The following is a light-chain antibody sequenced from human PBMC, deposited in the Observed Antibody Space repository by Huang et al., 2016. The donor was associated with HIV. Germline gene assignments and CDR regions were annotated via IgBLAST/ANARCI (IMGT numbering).Light chain of an antibody. CDR1: QGISNS. V-gene: IGKV1-27*01. J-gene: IGKJ4*01. CDR3: QKYDSAPLT. Sequence: DIQMTQSPSSLSASVGDRVTITCRASQGISNSLAWYQQKPGKVPRLMFYAASTLQSGVPSRFSGSRSGRDFSLTIGSLQPEDVATYYCQKYDSAPLTFGGGTKVEI. CDR2: AAS.